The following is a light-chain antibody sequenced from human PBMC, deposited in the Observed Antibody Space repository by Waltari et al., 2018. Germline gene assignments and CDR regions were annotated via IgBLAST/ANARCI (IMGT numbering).Light chain of an antibody. CDR1: QSVSSY. Sequence: EIVLTQSPATLSLSPGERATLSCRASQSVSSYLAWYQQKPGQAPRLLIYDASNRATGIPARFSGSGSGTDFTLTISSLEPEDFAVYYCQQRSNWPLHWTFGQGTKVEI. J-gene: IGKJ1*01. CDR3: QQRSNWPLHWT. CDR2: DAS. V-gene: IGKV3-11*01.